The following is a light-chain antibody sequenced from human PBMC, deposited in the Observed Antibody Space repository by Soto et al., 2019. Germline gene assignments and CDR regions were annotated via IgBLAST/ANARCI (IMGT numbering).Light chain of an antibody. Sequence: EIVLTQSPGTLSLSPGERATLSCRASQSVSSSYLAWYQQKPGQAPRLLIYGASSRATGIPDRFSGSGSGTDFTLTISRLEPEDFAVYYCQPYGSSPPGNFGQGTKLEIK. CDR3: QPYGSSPPGN. CDR2: GAS. V-gene: IGKV3-20*01. CDR1: QSVSSSY. J-gene: IGKJ2*01.